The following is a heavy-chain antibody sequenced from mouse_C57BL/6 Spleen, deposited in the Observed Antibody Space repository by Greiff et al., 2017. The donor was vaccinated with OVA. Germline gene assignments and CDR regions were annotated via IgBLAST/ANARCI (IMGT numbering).Heavy chain of an antibody. J-gene: IGHJ3*01. CDR3: AREWDGFAY. CDR2: IDPSDSYT. D-gene: IGHD4-1*01. CDR1: GYTFTSYW. V-gene: IGHV1-59*01. Sequence: QVQLQQPGAELVRPGTSVKLSCKASGYTFTSYWMHWVKQRPGQGLEWIGVIDPSDSYTNYNQKFKGKATLTVDTSSSTADMQLSSLTSEDSAVYYCAREWDGFAYRGQGTLVTVSA.